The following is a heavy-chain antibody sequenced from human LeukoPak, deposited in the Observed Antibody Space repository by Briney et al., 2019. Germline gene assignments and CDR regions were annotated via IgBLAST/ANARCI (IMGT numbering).Heavy chain of an antibody. CDR3: AKDMVGVLQPTKIFDY. V-gene: IGHV3-23*01. CDR2: ISGSGGST. CDR1: GFSFSSYG. D-gene: IGHD2/OR15-2a*01. Sequence: GGSLRLSCAASGFSFSSYGMHWVRQAPGKGLEWVSAISGSGGSTYYADSVKGRFTISRDNSKNTLYLQMNSLRAEDTAVYYCAKDMVGVLQPTKIFDYWGQGTLVTVSS. J-gene: IGHJ4*02.